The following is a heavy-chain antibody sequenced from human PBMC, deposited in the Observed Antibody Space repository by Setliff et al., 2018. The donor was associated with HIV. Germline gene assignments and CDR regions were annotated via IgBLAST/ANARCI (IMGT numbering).Heavy chain of an antibody. CDR3: ARGYSSSYYFDY. CDR2: TSHSGKT. V-gene: IGHV4-34*01. J-gene: IGHJ4*02. CDR1: GGPLSGHY. D-gene: IGHD6-13*01. Sequence: PSETLSLTCAVYGGPLSGHYWSWIRQPPGQGLEWIGETSHSGKTNYNPSLKSRVTVSVDTSKNQFSLKLSSVTAADTAVYYCARGYSSSYYFDYWGQGTLVTVSS.